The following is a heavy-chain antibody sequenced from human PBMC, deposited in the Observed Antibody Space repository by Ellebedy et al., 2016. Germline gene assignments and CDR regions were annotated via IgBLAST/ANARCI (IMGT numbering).Heavy chain of an antibody. D-gene: IGHD5-18*01. CDR1: GFTFSSYG. CDR2: ISNDGSKK. V-gene: IGHV3-30*18. CDR3: AKIRGYSYGTLDY. J-gene: IGHJ4*02. Sequence: GGSLRLXCAASGFTFSSYGMHCVRQAPGKGLEWVAVISNDGSKKYYADSVKGRFTISRENSENTLYLQMNSLRAEDTAVYYCAKIRGYSYGTLDYWGQGTLVTVSS.